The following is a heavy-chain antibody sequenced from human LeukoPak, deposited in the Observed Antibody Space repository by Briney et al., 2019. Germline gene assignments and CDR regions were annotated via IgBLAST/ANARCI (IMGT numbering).Heavy chain of an antibody. J-gene: IGHJ4*02. Sequence: SETLSLTCPVSGGSISSSTYSWGWIRQPPGKGLEWIGSISYSGSTYYNPSLTSRLTISVDTSKNQFSLKLSSVTAADTAVYYCARALRYFFDYWGQGTLVTVSS. CDR1: GGSISSSTYS. D-gene: IGHD3-9*01. V-gene: IGHV4-39*01. CDR3: ARALRYFFDY. CDR2: ISYSGST.